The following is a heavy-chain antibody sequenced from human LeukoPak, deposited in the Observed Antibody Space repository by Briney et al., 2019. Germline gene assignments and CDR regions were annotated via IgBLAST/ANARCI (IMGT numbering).Heavy chain of an antibody. D-gene: IGHD6-6*01. CDR2: INHSGST. CDR1: GGSFSGYY. J-gene: IGHJ6*03. CDR3: ARVRYSSSSLYYYYYYMDV. V-gene: IGHV4-34*01. Sequence: SETLSLTCAVYGGSFSGYYWSWIRQPPGKGLEWIGEINHSGSTNYNPSLKSRVTISVDTSRNQFSLKLSSVTAADTAVYYCARVRYSSSSLYYYYYYMDVWGKGTTVTVSS.